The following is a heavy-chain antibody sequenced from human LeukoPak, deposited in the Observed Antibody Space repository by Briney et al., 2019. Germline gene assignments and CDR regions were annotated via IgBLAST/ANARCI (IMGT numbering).Heavy chain of an antibody. CDR3: ARARDYGDYGGLGY. CDR1: GYTFTGYY. J-gene: IGHJ4*02. V-gene: IGHV1-2*02. Sequence: AASVKVSCKASGYTFTGYYMHWMRQAPGQGLEWMGWINPNSGGTNYAQKFQGRVTMTRDTSNSTAYMELSRLRSDDTAVYYCARARDYGDYGGLGYWGQGTLVTVSS. CDR2: INPNSGGT. D-gene: IGHD4-17*01.